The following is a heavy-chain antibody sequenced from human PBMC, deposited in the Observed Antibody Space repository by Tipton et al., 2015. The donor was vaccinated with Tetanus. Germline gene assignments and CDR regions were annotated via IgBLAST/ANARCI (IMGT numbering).Heavy chain of an antibody. J-gene: IGHJ4*02. Sequence: RSLRLSCTVSGGSIRSGGFYWSWIRQHPVKGLEWIGYIYYTGNTYYNPSLKSRVTISVDTSKNQFSLKLSSVTAADTAVYYCARRSGSARFDDWGQGTLVTVSS. CDR1: GGSIRSGGFY. CDR3: ARRSGSARFDD. D-gene: IGHD6-6*01. V-gene: IGHV4-31*03. CDR2: IYYTGNT.